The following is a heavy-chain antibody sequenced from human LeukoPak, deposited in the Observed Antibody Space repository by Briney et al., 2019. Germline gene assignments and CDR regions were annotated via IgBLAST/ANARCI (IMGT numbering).Heavy chain of an antibody. V-gene: IGHV4-39*07. CDR1: GSSISSSYYY. CDR3: ARDPIPGY. J-gene: IGHJ4*02. Sequence: PSETLSLTCTVSGSSISSSYYYWGWIRQPPGKGLEWIGSIYYSGSTYYNPSLKSRVTISVDTSKNQFSLKLRSVTAADTAVYYCARDPIPGYWGQGTLVTVSS. D-gene: IGHD2-21*01. CDR2: IYYSGST.